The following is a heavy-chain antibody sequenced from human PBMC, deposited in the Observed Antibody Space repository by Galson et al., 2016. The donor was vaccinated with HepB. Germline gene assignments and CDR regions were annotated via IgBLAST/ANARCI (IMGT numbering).Heavy chain of an antibody. D-gene: IGHD1-26*01. CDR3: ARESRSTWNYLDS. Sequence: SETLSLTCTVSGDSVSSDGYYWNWVRQAPGKGPEWMANMEYIGNTNFNPSLKSRITISVDTSKNQFSLKLTSVTAADTAVYFCARESRSTWNYLDSWGQGTLVTVSS. V-gene: IGHV4-61*08. CDR1: GDSVSSDGYY. J-gene: IGHJ4*02. CDR2: MEYIGNT.